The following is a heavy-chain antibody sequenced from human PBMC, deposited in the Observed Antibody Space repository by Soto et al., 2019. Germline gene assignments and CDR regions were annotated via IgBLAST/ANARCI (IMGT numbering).Heavy chain of an antibody. CDR1: GFTFSSYG. D-gene: IGHD3-10*01. V-gene: IGHV3-30*03. J-gene: IGHJ5*02. Sequence: GGSLRLSCAASGFTFSSYGMHWVRQAPGKGLEWVAVISYDGSNKYYADSVKGRFTISRDNSKNTLYLQMNSLRAEDTAVYYCASSSSQYYAPSSWGQGTLVTVSS. CDR3: ASSSSQYYAPSS. CDR2: ISYDGSNK.